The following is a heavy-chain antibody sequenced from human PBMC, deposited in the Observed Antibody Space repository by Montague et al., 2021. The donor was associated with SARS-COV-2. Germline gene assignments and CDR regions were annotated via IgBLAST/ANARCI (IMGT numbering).Heavy chain of an antibody. V-gene: IGHV3-74*01. CDR2: INPNGTNT. CDR3: ARGLNPGLEEGDY. CDR1: GFTFSRHW. Sequence: SLRLSCAASGFTFSRHWIHWVRQPPGKELVWVSRINPNGTNTFYADFAKGRFTISRDNARNTAYLQISRLRGEDTAVYYCARGLNPGLEEGDYWGQGTLVTVSS. D-gene: IGHD3-16*01. J-gene: IGHJ4*02.